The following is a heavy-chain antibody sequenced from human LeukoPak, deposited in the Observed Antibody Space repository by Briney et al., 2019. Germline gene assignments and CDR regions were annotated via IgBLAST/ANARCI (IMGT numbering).Heavy chain of an antibody. CDR1: GGSFSGYY. J-gene: IGHJ4*02. CDR3: ARASVPAVDTHVFDY. Sequence: SETLSLTCAVYGGSFSGYYWSWIRQPPVKGLEWIGEINHSGSTNYNPSLKSRVTISVDTSKNQFSLKLSSVTAADTAVYYCARASVPAVDTHVFDYWGQGTLVTVSS. V-gene: IGHV4-34*01. D-gene: IGHD5-18*01. CDR2: INHSGST.